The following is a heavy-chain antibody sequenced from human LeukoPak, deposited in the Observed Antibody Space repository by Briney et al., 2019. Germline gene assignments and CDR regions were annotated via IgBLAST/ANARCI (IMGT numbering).Heavy chain of an antibody. D-gene: IGHD1-26*01. CDR1: GGSISNYY. Sequence: SETLSLTCTISGGSISNYYWNWIRQTPGKGLEWIGYIYHSGSPKYNPSLGSRVTISADTSKSQISLKLNSVSAADTPVYYCAGQGHSYAHIVYWGQGTLVTVSS. CDR3: AGQGHSYAHIVY. V-gene: IGHV4-59*08. CDR2: IYHSGSP. J-gene: IGHJ4*02.